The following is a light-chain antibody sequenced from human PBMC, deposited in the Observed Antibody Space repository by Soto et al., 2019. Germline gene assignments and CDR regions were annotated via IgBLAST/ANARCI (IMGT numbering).Light chain of an antibody. CDR2: GAS. Sequence: EIVLTQSPGTLSLSPGERATLSCRASQSVSSSYLAWYQRKPGQAPRLLIYGASSRATGIPDRFSGSGSGTDFTLTISRLEPEDFAVYYCQQYGNSPQTFGQGTKLEIK. V-gene: IGKV3-20*01. J-gene: IGKJ2*01. CDR1: QSVSSSY. CDR3: QQYGNSPQT.